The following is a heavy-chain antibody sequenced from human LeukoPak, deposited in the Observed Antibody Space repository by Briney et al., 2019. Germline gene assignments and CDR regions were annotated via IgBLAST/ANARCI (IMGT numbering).Heavy chain of an antibody. CDR2: IRDADSTV. D-gene: IGHD1-7*01. J-gene: IGHJ4*02. CDR1: GFTFSTHS. CDR3: ARSITGTLYYFDY. V-gene: IGHV3-48*01. Sequence: PGGSLRLSCVASGFTFSTHSMNWVRQAPGKGLEWISYIRDADSTVFYADSVKGRFTISRDNAKNSLYLQMNSLRGDDTAVYFCARSITGTLYYFDYWGQGTLVTVSS.